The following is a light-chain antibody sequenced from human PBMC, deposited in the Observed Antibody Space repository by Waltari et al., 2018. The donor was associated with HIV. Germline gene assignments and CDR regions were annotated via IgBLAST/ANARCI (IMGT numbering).Light chain of an antibody. CDR3: QQSNSPPFT. V-gene: IGKV1-39*01. CDR2: GSS. Sequence: DIQMTQSPSSLSASVGDRVTIACRASQTISTYLCWYQQKPGKAPKLVICGSSILQRGVPSRFSGSGSGTDFTLTIMSLQPEDFATYYCQQSNSPPFTFGPGTKVDVK. J-gene: IGKJ3*01. CDR1: QTISTY.